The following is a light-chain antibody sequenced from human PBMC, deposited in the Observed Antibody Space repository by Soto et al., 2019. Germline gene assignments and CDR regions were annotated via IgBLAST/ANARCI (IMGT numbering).Light chain of an antibody. Sequence: DIQMTQSPSAMSASVGDRLNITCRASQSISTYLAWFQQNPGKVPKSLIYAASSLQSGVPSRFSGSGSGTDFTLTISSMQAEDFGHYYCLQRKTNPRTFGQGTKVEIK. CDR3: LQRKTNPRT. CDR2: AAS. V-gene: IGKV1-17*03. CDR1: QSISTY. J-gene: IGKJ1*01.